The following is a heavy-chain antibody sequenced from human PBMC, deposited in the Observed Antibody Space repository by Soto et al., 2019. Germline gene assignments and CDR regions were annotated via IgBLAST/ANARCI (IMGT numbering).Heavy chain of an antibody. CDR3: ARDPQGVLDY. CDR1: GFTFSSYG. V-gene: IGHV3-33*01. J-gene: IGHJ4*02. Sequence: QVQLVESGGVVVQPGRSLRLSCAASGFTFSSYGMHWVRQAPGKGLEWVAVIWYDGSNKYYADSVKGRFTISRDNSKNTVYLQMNSLRAEDTAVYYCARDPQGVLDYWGQGTLVTVSS. D-gene: IGHD3-16*01. CDR2: IWYDGSNK.